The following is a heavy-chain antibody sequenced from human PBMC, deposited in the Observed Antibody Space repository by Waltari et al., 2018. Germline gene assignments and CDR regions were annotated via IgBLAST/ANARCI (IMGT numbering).Heavy chain of an antibody. CDR3: ARPDYDILGFDP. J-gene: IGHJ5*02. CDR1: GFTFSSSA. D-gene: IGHD3-9*01. V-gene: IGHV3-30*01. Sequence: VQLVESGGGVVQPGRSLRLSCAASGFTFSSSAMHWVRQAPGKGLEWVAVISYDGSNKDYADSVKGRFTISRDNSKNTLYLQMNSLRAEDTAVYYCARPDYDILGFDPWGQGTLVTVSS. CDR2: ISYDGSNK.